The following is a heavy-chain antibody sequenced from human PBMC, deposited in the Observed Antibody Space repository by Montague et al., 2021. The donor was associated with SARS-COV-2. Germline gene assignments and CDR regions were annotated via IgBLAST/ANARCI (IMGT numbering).Heavy chain of an antibody. CDR2: MYYSGNA. D-gene: IGHD3-22*01. CDR1: ITSSRYY. J-gene: IGHJ6*02. V-gene: IGHV4-39*07. CDR3: SGARWGPVLGVIGYYYGMDV. Sequence: SETLSLTCTVSITSSRYYWDWIRQPQGKGLDLIWIMYYSGNASYNPTLKSRVTISVDTSKNQFSLKLSSVTASATAVYYCSGARWGPVLGVIGYYYGMDVWGQGTTVTVSS.